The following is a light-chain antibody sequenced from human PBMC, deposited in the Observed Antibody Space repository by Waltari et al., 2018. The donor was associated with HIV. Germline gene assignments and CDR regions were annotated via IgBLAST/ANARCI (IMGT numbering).Light chain of an antibody. J-gene: IGLJ1*01. CDR1: SSNLGSFS. V-gene: IGLV1-44*01. CDR2: NNS. Sequence: QSVLTPPPSASGTPGQTVTISCSGSSSNLGSFSVSWYQQLPLTAPKLLIYNNSQWPSGVPDRFSGSKSGTSASLAISGLQSEDEADYYCAAWDDSLNGYVFGPGTKVTVL. CDR3: AAWDDSLNGYV.